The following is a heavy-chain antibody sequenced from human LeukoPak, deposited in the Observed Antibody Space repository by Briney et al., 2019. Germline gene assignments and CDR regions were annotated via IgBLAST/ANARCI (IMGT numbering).Heavy chain of an antibody. Sequence: ASVKVSCKASGYTFTSYDINWVRQATGQGLEWMGWMNPNSGNTGYAQKFQGRVTITRNTSISTAYMELSSRRSEDTAVYYCARAPRIPMVRGVIYWFDPWGQGTLVTVSS. J-gene: IGHJ5*02. CDR1: GYTFTSYD. D-gene: IGHD3-10*01. CDR2: MNPNSGNT. V-gene: IGHV1-8*03. CDR3: ARAPRIPMVRGVIYWFDP.